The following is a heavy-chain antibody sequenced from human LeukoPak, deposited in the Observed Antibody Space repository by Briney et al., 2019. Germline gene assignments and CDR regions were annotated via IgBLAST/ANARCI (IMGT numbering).Heavy chain of an antibody. D-gene: IGHD6-13*01. CDR3: ARDQISTTWYGAFDI. J-gene: IGHJ3*02. CDR2: IYPSGST. V-gene: IGHV4-59*01. Sequence: PSETLSLTCTVSGASISNYYWSWIRQPPGTGLEWIGYIYPSGSTYYNPSLKSRVTISADADKSQFSLKLRSVTAADTAVYYCARDQISTTWYGAFDIWGQGTMVSVSS. CDR1: GASISNYY.